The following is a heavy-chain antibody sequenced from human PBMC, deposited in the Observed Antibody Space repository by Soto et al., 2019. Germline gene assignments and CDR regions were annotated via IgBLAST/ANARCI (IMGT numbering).Heavy chain of an antibody. V-gene: IGHV1-8*01. J-gene: IGHJ4*02. CDR1: GYTFTSYD. D-gene: IGHD3-16*02. CDR3: ARVADNDYVWGSYHFDY. Sequence: GASVKVSCKASGYTFTSYDINWVRQATGQGLEWMGRINPNGGNTGYAQKFQGRVTMTRDTSTSTAYMELSSLRSEDTAVYYCARVADNDYVWGSYHFDYWGQGTLVTVSS. CDR2: INPNGGNT.